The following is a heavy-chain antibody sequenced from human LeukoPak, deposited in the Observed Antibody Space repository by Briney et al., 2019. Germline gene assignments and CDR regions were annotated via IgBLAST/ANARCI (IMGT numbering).Heavy chain of an antibody. CDR2: ISCNSGSI. CDR3: TKALTDSSSSYFDN. CDR1: GFTFDDYA. D-gene: IGHD6-6*01. Sequence: GRSLRLSCAASGFTFDDYAMHWVRQPPGKGLEWGSGISCNSGSIGYADSVKGRFTISRDNAKNSLYLQMNSLRAEDMALYYCTKALTDSSSSYFDNWGQGTPVTVSS. J-gene: IGHJ4*02. V-gene: IGHV3-9*03.